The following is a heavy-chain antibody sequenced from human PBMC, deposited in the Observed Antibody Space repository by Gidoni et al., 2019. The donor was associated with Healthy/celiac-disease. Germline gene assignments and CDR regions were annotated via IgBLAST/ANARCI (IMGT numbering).Heavy chain of an antibody. J-gene: IGHJ4*02. CDR3: TKGDYGPDYFDY. CDR1: GFTFSGSA. Sequence: EVQLVESGGGFVQPGGSLKLFCAASGFTFSGSAMHWVRQASGKGLEWVGRNRSKANSYATAYAASVKGRFTISRDDSKNTAYLQMNSLKTEDTAVYYCTKGDYGPDYFDYWGQGTLVTVSS. CDR2: NRSKANSYAT. V-gene: IGHV3-73*02. D-gene: IGHD4-17*01.